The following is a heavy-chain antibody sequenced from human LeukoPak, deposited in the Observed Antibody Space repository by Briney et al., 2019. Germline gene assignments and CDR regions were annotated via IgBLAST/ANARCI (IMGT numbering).Heavy chain of an antibody. J-gene: IGHJ3*02. CDR3: AREGSGSSGYYGSIDAFDI. CDR1: GGSINSYY. CDR2: IYYSGST. D-gene: IGHD3-22*01. Sequence: PSGTLSLTCTVSGGSINSYYWSWIRQPPGKGLEWIGYIYYSGSTIYNPSLKSRVAISVDTSKNQFSLKLSSVTAADTAVYYCAREGSGSSGYYGSIDAFDIWGQGTMVTVSS. V-gene: IGHV4-59*01.